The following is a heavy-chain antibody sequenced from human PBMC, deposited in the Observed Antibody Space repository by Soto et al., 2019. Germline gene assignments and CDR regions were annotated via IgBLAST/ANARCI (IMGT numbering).Heavy chain of an antibody. J-gene: IGHJ6*02. Sequence: HPGGSLRLSCESSGISFGNSWMSWVCQAPGKGLEWVSVIYSGGSTYYADSVKGRFTISRDNSKNTLYLQMNSLRAEDTAVYYCARERRIRFLEWSTHPKYYYYGMDVWGQGTTVTVSS. CDR3: ARERRIRFLEWSTHPKYYYYGMDV. CDR2: IYSGGST. CDR1: GISFGNSW. V-gene: IGHV3-66*01. D-gene: IGHD3-3*01.